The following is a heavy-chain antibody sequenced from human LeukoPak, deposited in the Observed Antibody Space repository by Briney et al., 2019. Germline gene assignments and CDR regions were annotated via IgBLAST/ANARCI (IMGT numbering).Heavy chain of an antibody. CDR2: IFYRGTT. D-gene: IGHD5-18*01. Sequence: PSETLSLTCSVSGASISPYYWVWLRQPPGKGLEWIGYIFYRGTTYYNPSLKSRVTISLQMSQNQFSLRLNSVTAADTAIYYCARENSYGTRYFDYWGQGTPVTVSS. CDR1: GASISPYY. V-gene: IGHV4-59*06. CDR3: ARENSYGTRYFDY. J-gene: IGHJ4*02.